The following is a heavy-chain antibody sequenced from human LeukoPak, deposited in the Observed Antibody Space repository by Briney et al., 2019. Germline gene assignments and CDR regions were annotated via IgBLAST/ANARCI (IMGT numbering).Heavy chain of an antibody. D-gene: IGHD6-19*01. V-gene: IGHV1-2*02. J-gene: IGHJ4*02. Sequence: ASVKVSCKASGYTFTGYYMHWVRQAPGQGLEWMGWINPNSGGTNYAQKFQGRVTMTRDTSISTAHMELSRLRSDDTAVYYCARAVPGIAVAKGYFDYWGQGTLVTVSS. CDR2: INPNSGGT. CDR1: GYTFTGYY. CDR3: ARAVPGIAVAKGYFDY.